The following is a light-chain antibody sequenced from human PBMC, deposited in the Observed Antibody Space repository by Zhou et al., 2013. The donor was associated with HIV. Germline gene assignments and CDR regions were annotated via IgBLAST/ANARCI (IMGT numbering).Light chain of an antibody. CDR2: GAS. CDR1: QSVKSN. J-gene: IGKJ5*01. V-gene: IGKV3-20*01. CDR3: QQYGSS. Sequence: EIVMTQSPDTLSVSPGERVTLSCRASQSVKSNLAWYQQKPGQAPRLLIYGASSRATGIPDRFSGSGSGTDFTLTISRLEPEDFAVYYCQQYGSSFGQGTRLEIK.